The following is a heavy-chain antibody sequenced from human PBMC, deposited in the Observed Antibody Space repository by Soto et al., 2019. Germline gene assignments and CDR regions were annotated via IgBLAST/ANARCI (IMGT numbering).Heavy chain of an antibody. D-gene: IGHD3-10*01. J-gene: IGHJ4*02. CDR1: GGSISSYY. CDR3: ASITMVRGVIIDFDD. V-gene: IGHV4-59*01. CDR2: IYYSGST. Sequence: PSETLSLTCTVSGGSISSYYWSWIRQPPGKGLEWIGYIYYSGSTNYNPSLKSRVTISVDTSKNQFSLKLSSVTAADTAVYYCASITMVRGVIIDFDDWGQGTLVTVSS.